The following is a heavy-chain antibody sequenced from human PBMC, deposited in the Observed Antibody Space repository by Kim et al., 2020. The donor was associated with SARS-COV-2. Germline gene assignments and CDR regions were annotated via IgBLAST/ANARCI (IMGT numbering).Heavy chain of an antibody. J-gene: IGHJ6*03. CDR3: ARGIAVVPEAPRYMDG. CDR1: SGSFSGYY. Sequence: SETLSLTCAVYSGSFSGYYWSWIRQAPGMALEWIGEINDSGITNYNPSLRSRVTMLADKSKNQFSLRMTSVNVADTAVYYCARGIAVVPEAPRYMDGWGNGTTVTVSS. CDR2: INDSGIT. D-gene: IGHD2-21*01. V-gene: IGHV4-34*01.